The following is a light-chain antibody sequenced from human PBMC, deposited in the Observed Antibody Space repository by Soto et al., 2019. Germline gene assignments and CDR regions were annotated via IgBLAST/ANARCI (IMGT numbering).Light chain of an antibody. CDR2: QVN. CDR3: SSLTSSNTWV. Sequence: QSALTQPASVSGSPGQSITISCTGTNSDVGGYDYVSWYQHYPGKAPKLLIYQVNNRPSGVSSRFSGSKSGNMASLTFSGLQAEDEADYYCSSLTSSNTWVFGGGTKLTVL. CDR1: NSDVGGYDY. V-gene: IGLV2-14*01. J-gene: IGLJ3*02.